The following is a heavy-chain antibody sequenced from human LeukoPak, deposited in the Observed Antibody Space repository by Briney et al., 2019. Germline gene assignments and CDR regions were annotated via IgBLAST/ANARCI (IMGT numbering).Heavy chain of an antibody. CDR3: ARPNYDILTGYHYWYFDL. Sequence: PSETLSLTCTVSGGSISSYYWSWIRQPPGKGLEWIGYIYYSESTNYNPSLKSRVTISVDTSKNQFSLKLSSVTAADTAVYYCARPNYDILTGYHYWYFDLWGRGTLVTVSS. CDR1: GGSISSYY. V-gene: IGHV4-59*08. J-gene: IGHJ2*01. CDR2: IYYSEST. D-gene: IGHD3-9*01.